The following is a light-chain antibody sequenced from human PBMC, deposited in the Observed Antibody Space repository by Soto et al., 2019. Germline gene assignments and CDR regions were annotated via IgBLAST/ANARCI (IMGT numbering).Light chain of an antibody. CDR2: DAA. V-gene: IGKV1-39*01. CDR3: QQSYTSPYT. CDR1: QTISTY. J-gene: IGKJ2*01. Sequence: DIQMTQSPSSLSASVGDRVTITCRASQTISTYVNWYQQKPGKAPRLLIYDAARLQSGVTSTFSGSGSGKDFTLTISNLQPEHFATYYCQQSYTSPYTFGRGTKLEI.